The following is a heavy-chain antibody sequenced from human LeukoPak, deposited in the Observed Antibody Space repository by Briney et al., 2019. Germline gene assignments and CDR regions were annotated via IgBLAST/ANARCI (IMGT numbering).Heavy chain of an antibody. V-gene: IGHV1-18*01. J-gene: IGHJ4*02. Sequence: ASVKVSCKASGYTFTSYGISWVRQAPGQGLEWMGWISAYNGNTNYAQKLQGRVTMTTDTSTSTAYMELRSLRSDDTAVYYCARDRLPGQYSSSSCPQNWGQGTLVTVSS. CDR1: GYTFTSYG. CDR2: ISAYNGNT. CDR3: ARDRLPGQYSSSSCPQN. D-gene: IGHD6-6*01.